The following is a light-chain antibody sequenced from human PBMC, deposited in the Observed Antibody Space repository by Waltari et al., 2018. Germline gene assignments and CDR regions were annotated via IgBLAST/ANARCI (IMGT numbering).Light chain of an antibody. J-gene: IGKJ1*01. V-gene: IGKV1-39*01. CDR1: QSILTY. Sequence: DIQMTQSPSSLSASVGDRITITFRASQSILTYLNWYQQKPGKAPDLLIYLTSILQSGVPSRFSGSGSGTDFTLTISSLQPEDFATCYCQQSYSTPRTFGQGTKVEFK. CDR3: QQSYSTPRT. CDR2: LTS.